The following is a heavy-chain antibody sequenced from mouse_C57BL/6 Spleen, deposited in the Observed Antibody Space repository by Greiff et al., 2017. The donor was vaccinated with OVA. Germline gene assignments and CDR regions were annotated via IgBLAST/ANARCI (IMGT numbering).Heavy chain of an antibody. CDR3: ARNYCGSSVYCDV. D-gene: IGHD1-1*01. J-gene: IGHJ1*03. Sequence: VQLQQSGPELVKPGASVKISCKASGYSFTGYYMNWVKQSPEKSLEWIGEINPSTGGTTYNQKFKAKATLTVDKSSSTAYMQLKSLTSEDSAVYYCARNYCGSSVYCDVWGTGTTVTVSS. CDR1: GYSFTGYY. CDR2: INPSTGGT. V-gene: IGHV1-42*01.